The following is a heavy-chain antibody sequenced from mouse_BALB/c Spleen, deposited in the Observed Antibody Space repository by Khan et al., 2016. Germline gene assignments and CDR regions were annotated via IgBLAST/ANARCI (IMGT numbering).Heavy chain of an antibody. Sequence: QFQLVQSGPELKKPGETVKISCKASGYTFTNYGMNWVKQAPGKGLKWMGWINTNTGEPTYAEEFKGRFAFSLETSASTAYLQLNNLKNEDTATYFCAEDYYGSNWFAYWGQGTLVTVSA. CDR2: INTNTGEP. V-gene: IGHV9-3*02. CDR3: AEDYYGSNWFAY. J-gene: IGHJ3*01. CDR1: GYTFTNYG. D-gene: IGHD1-1*01.